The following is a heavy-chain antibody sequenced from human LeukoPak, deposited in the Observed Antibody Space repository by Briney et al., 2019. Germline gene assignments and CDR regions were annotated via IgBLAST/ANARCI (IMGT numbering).Heavy chain of an antibody. V-gene: IGHV3-23*01. J-gene: IGHJ4*02. CDR1: GFTFSSYA. D-gene: IGHD3-10*01. CDR3: AKFPVYYGSGSYFDY. Sequence: SGGSLRLSCAASGFTFSSYAMSWVRQAPGKGLEWVSAISGSGESTYYADSVKGLFTISRDNSKSTLYLQMNSLRAEDTAVYYCAKFPVYYGSGSYFDYWGQGTLVTVSS. CDR2: ISGSGEST.